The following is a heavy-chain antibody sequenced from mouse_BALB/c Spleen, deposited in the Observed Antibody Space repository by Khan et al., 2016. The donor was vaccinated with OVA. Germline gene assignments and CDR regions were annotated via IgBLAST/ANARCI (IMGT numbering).Heavy chain of an antibody. CDR2: INPHIGET. CDR1: GYSFTGYF. D-gene: IGHD1-1*01. J-gene: IGHJ2*01. Sequence: EVQLQESGPELVKPGASVKISCKASGYSFTGYFMHWVKQSHGKSLEWIGRINPHIGETFYNQKFTGKATLTVDESSSTAHLELRSLASEDSAVYYAARIYRSDFSNWGQGTTLTVSS. CDR3: ARIYRSDFSN. V-gene: IGHV1-20*02.